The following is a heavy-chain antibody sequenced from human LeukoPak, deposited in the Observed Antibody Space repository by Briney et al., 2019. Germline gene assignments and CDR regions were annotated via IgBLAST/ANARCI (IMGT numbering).Heavy chain of an antibody. D-gene: IGHD3-10*01. J-gene: IGHJ4*02. V-gene: IGHV4-59*08. CDR1: GGSISSYY. CDR2: IYYSGST. Sequence: SETLSLTCTVSGGSISSYYWSWIRQPPGKGLEWIGYIYYSGSTNYNPSLKSRVTISVDTSKNQFSLKLSSVTAADTAVYYCARRDGSRSKPIWGQGTLVTVSS. CDR3: ARRDGSRSKPI.